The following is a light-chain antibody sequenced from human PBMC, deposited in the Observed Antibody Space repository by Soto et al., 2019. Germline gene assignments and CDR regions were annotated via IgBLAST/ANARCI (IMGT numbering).Light chain of an antibody. V-gene: IGKV1D-12*01. Sequence: DFQMTQSPSTVSASVGDRVTISCRASQSLTRWVAWYQQKPGEPPKLLIYAASTLHSGVSSRFSGSGSATEFTLTISSLQPEDVATYFCHKGNSLPPFTFGHGTKVDI. CDR2: AAS. J-gene: IGKJ3*01. CDR3: HKGNSLPPFT. CDR1: QSLTRW.